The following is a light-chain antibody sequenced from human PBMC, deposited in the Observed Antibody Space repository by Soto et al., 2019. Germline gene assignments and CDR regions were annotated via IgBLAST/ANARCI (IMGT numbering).Light chain of an antibody. Sequence: DIQMTQSASSLSASVGDRVTITCRASQRISNSLNWYQQKPGKAPDLLIYAASNLQSGVPSRFSGSGSGTDFTLTISSLQPEDSATYYCQQSYSSPQMYTFGQGTKLEIK. CDR3: QQSYSSPQMYT. J-gene: IGKJ2*01. CDR1: QRISNS. V-gene: IGKV1-39*01. CDR2: AAS.